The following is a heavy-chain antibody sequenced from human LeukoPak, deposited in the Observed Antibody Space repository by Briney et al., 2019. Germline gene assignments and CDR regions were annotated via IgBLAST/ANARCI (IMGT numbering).Heavy chain of an antibody. J-gene: IGHJ6*02. CDR3: ARDWSAVTVTTKRNYYGMDV. V-gene: IGHV1-69*13. CDR1: GGIFSSYA. D-gene: IGHD4-17*01. Sequence: GASVKVSCKASGGIFSSYAISWVRQAPGQGLEWMRGIIPLFGTPNYAQKFQGRVTIIADESASTAYMELSSLTSEDTAVYYCARDWSAVTVTTKRNYYGMDVWGQGTTVTVSS. CDR2: IIPLFGTP.